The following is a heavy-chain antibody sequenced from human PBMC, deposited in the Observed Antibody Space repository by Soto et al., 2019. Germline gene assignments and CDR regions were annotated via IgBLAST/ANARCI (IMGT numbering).Heavy chain of an antibody. CDR3: AKDLGEEAAAGTIDY. CDR1: GFTFDDYT. CDR2: ISWDGGST. Sequence: EVQLVESGGVVVQPGGSLRLSCAASGFTFDDYTMHGVRQAPGKGLEWVSLISWDGGSTYYADSVKGRFTISRDNSKNSLYLQMNSLRTEDTALYYCAKDLGEEAAAGTIDYWGQGTLVTVSS. D-gene: IGHD6-13*01. J-gene: IGHJ4*02. V-gene: IGHV3-43*01.